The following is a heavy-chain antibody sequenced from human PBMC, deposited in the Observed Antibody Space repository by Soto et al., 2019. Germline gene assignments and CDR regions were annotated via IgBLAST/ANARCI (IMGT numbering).Heavy chain of an antibody. CDR3: ARGATVTTYPFDP. D-gene: IGHD4-4*01. CDR2: IYYSGST. V-gene: IGHV4-61*01. CDR1: GGSVSSGSYY. Sequence: PSETLSLTCTVSGGSVSSGSYYWSWIRQPPGKGLEWIGYIYYSGSTNYNPSLKSRVTISVDTSKNQFSLKLSSVTAADTAVYYCARGATVTTYPFDPSGQGTLVTVSS. J-gene: IGHJ5*02.